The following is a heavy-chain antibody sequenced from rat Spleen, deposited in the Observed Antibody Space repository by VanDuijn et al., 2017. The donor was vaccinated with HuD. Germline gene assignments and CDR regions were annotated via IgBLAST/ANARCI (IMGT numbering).Heavy chain of an antibody. J-gene: IGHJ3*01. D-gene: IGHD1-10*01. CDR2: ISPSGGIT. V-gene: IGHV5-19*01. CDR3: ARGDNYWFAY. Sequence: EVQLVESGGGLVQPGRSLKLSCAASGFTLSNYGMHWIRQAPTKGLEWVASISPSGGITDYRDSVKGRFAISRDTAKSTLYLQINSLRSEDTATYYCARGDNYWFAYWGQGTLVTVSS. CDR1: GFTLSNYG.